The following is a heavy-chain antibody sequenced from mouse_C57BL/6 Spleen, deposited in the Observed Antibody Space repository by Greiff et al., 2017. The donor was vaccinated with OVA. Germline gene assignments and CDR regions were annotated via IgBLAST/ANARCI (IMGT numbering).Heavy chain of an antibody. CDR2: ISSGGDYI. D-gene: IGHD1-1*01. CDR3: TRDGSSYGIYAMDY. CDR1: GFTFSSYA. J-gene: IGHJ4*01. V-gene: IGHV5-9-1*02. Sequence: EVQLVESGEGLVKPGGSLKLSCAASGFTFSSYAMSWVRQTPEKRLEWVAYISSGGDYIYYADTVKGRFTISRDNARNTLYLQMSSLKSEDTAMYYCTRDGSSYGIYAMDYWGQGTSVTVSS.